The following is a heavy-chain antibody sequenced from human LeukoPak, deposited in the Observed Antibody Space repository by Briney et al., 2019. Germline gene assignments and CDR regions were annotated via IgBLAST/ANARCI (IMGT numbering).Heavy chain of an antibody. CDR2: IKQDGTER. CDR3: ARHIEGEYDY. J-gene: IGHJ4*02. V-gene: IGHV3-7*01. D-gene: IGHD2-21*01. Sequence: GESLRLSCAASGFTFTTYWMSWVRQAPGKGLEWVANIKQDGTERYYVDSVKGRFTISRDNAKNSLYLQMNSLRAEDTAVYYCARHIEGEYDYWGQGTLVTASS. CDR1: GFTFTTYW.